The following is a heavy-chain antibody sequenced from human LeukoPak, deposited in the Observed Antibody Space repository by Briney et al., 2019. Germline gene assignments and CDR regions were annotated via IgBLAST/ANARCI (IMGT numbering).Heavy chain of an antibody. CDR2: ISGSGGST. CDR1: GFTFSSYA. Sequence: GGSLRLSCAASGFTFSSYAMSWVRQAPGKGLEWVSAISGSGGSTYYADSVKGRFTISRDNSKNTLYMQMNSLRAEDTAVYYCAKDIVVVTHGDYWGQGTLVTVSS. J-gene: IGHJ4*02. CDR3: AKDIVVVTHGDY. V-gene: IGHV3-23*01. D-gene: IGHD3-22*01.